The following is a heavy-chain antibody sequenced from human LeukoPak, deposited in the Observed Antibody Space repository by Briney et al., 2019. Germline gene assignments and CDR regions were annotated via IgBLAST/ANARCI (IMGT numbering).Heavy chain of an antibody. CDR2: ISSSGSTI. V-gene: IGHV3-11*01. CDR1: GFIFSGYA. D-gene: IGHD1-1*01. CDR3: ARAGNWNGAFDI. J-gene: IGHJ3*02. Sequence: GGSLRLSCGGSGFIFSGYAMSWVRQAPGKGLEWVSYISSSGSTIYYADSVKGRFTISRDNAKNSLYLQMNSLRAEDTAVYYCARAGNWNGAFDIWGQGTMVTVSS.